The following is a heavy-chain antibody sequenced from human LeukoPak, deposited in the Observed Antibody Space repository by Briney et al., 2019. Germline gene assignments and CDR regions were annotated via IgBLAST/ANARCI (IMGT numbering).Heavy chain of an antibody. V-gene: IGHV1-18*01. J-gene: IGHJ4*02. CDR3: ARGRRREGAVAGTLDY. Sequence: GASVKVSCKASGGTFSSYAISWVRQAPGQGLEWMGWISAYYGDTNYAEKVQGRVTMTTDTSTSTGYMELKSLKSDDTAVYYCARGRRREGAVAGTLDYWGQGTLVTVSS. CDR1: GGTFSSYA. CDR2: ISAYYGDT. D-gene: IGHD6-19*01.